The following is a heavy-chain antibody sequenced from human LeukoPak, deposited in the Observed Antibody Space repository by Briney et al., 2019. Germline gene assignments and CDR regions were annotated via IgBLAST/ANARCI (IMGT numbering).Heavy chain of an antibody. V-gene: IGHV3-30*02. Sequence: GGSLRLSCAASGFTFSSYGMHWVRQAPGKGLEWVAFIRYDGSNKYYADSVKGRFTISRDNSKNTLYLQMNSLRAEDTAVYYCAKDTAAAGTRWFDPWGQGTLVTVSS. J-gene: IGHJ5*02. CDR2: IRYDGSNK. CDR1: GFTFSSYG. CDR3: AKDTAAAGTRWFDP. D-gene: IGHD6-13*01.